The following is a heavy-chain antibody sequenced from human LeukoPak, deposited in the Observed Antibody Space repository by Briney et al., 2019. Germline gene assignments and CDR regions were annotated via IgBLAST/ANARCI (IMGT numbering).Heavy chain of an antibody. CDR1: GFTFSNYN. V-gene: IGHV3-21*01. J-gene: IGHJ3*02. CDR3: ARDAGDIVVVVGAFDI. CDR2: ITSSGTYI. D-gene: IGHD2-15*01. Sequence: GGSLRLSCAASGFTFSNYNMNWVRQAPGKAMEWVSSITSSGTYIFYADSVKGRFTISRDNAKNSLYLQMNSLRAEDTAVYYCARDAGDIVVVVGAFDIWGQGTMVTVSS.